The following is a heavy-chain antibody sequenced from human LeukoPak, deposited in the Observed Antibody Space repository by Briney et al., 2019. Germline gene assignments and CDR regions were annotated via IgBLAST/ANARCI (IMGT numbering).Heavy chain of an antibody. CDR2: INSDGSTT. V-gene: IGHV3-74*01. D-gene: IGHD3-16*01. CDR1: GFTFSSNW. Sequence: GGSLRLSCAASGFTFSSNWMHWVRQAPGKGLVWVSRINSDGSTTTYADSVKGRFTISRDNSKNTLYLQVDSLRAEDTAVYYCAKGLWGAYYYGMDVWGQGTTVTVSS. J-gene: IGHJ6*02. CDR3: AKGLWGAYYYGMDV.